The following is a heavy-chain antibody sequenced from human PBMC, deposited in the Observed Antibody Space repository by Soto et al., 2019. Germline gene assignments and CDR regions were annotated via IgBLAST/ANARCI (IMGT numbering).Heavy chain of an antibody. CDR2: IIPIFGTA. Sequence: SVKVSCKTSGCTFSSYAISWVRQAPGQGLEWMGGIIPIFGTANYAQKFQGRVTITADESTSTAYMELSSLRSEDTAVYYCATEYSSSSSYYYYYGMDVWGQGTTVTVSS. CDR1: GCTFSSYA. J-gene: IGHJ6*02. D-gene: IGHD6-6*01. CDR3: ATEYSSSSSYYYYYGMDV. V-gene: IGHV1-69*13.